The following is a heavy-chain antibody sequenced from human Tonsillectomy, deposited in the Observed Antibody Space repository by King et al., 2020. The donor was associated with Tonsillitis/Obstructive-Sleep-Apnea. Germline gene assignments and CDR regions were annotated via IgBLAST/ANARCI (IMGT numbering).Heavy chain of an antibody. D-gene: IGHD3-16*02. CDR2: INHSGST. CDR1: GGSFSGYY. J-gene: IGHJ4*02. Sequence: VQLQQWGAGLLKPSETLSLTCAVYGGSFSGYYWSWIRQPPGKGLEWIGEINHSGSTNYNPSLKSRVTISVDTSKNQFSLKLSSVTAADTAVYYCAREVLYDYIWGSYRYRRGIFDYWGQGTLVTVSS. CDR3: AREVLYDYIWGSYRYRRGIFDY. V-gene: IGHV4-34*01.